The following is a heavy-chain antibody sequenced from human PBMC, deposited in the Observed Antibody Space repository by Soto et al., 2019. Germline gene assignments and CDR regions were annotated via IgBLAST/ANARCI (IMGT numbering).Heavy chain of an antibody. V-gene: IGHV3-23*01. Sequence: EVQLLESGGGLIQPGGSLRLSCAASGLTFSRYAMNWVRQAPGKGLEWVSVISGSGGTRYYADSVKGRFTISRDNSKGILYLPMNSLRADDTAVYYSAKDPYPVVVVPAANGMDVWGQGTTVTVSS. J-gene: IGHJ6*02. CDR2: ISGSGGTR. CDR1: GLTFSRYA. D-gene: IGHD2-2*01. CDR3: AKDPYPVVVVPAANGMDV.